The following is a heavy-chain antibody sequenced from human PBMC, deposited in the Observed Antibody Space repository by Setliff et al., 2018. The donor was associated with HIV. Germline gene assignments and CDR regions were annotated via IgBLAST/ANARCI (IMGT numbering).Heavy chain of an antibody. CDR3: ARDRDHVVQEGYYDMGV. CDR2: ISGSGGST. D-gene: IGHD3-10*02. Sequence: GSLRLSCAASGFTFSSYAMSWVRQAPGKGLEWVSAISGSGGSTYYADSVKGRFTISRDNAKNSLYLQMNSLRAEDTAVYYCARDRDHVVQEGYYDMGVWGQGTTVTVSS. J-gene: IGHJ6*02. CDR1: GFTFSSYA. V-gene: IGHV3-23*01.